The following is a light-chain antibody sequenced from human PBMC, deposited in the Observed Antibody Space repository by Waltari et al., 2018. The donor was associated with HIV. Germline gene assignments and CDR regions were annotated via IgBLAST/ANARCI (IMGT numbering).Light chain of an antibody. CDR1: RLSTYY. Sequence: SSELTQDPGVSVALRQTISITCQGDRLSTYYSSWYQQKPGQAPVLLLYGQNKRASGYPDRFSGSTSGGTASLTITETQAEDEADYYGASRDNNGDLVVFGGGTKLTVL. J-gene: IGLJ2*01. CDR2: GQN. V-gene: IGLV3-19*01. CDR3: ASRDNNGDLVV.